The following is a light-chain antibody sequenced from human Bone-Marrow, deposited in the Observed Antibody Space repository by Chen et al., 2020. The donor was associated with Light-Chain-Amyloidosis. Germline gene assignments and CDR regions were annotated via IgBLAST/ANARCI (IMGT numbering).Light chain of an antibody. Sequence: QSALTQPASVSGSPGQSIPISCTGTSSDVGGYNFVSWYQQYPGKAPKHMIYGVSDRPSGVSNRFAGSKSGNTASLTISGLQAEDEADYYCSSYISSGTWVFGGGTKLTVL. CDR2: GVS. CDR3: SSYISSGTWV. V-gene: IGLV2-14*01. CDR1: SSDVGGYNF. J-gene: IGLJ3*02.